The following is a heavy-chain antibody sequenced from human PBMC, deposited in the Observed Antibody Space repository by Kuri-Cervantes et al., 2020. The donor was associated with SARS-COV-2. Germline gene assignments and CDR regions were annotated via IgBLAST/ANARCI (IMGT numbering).Heavy chain of an antibody. D-gene: IGHD4-23*01. J-gene: IGHJ6*02. Sequence: SETLSLTCTVSGGSISSYYWSWIRQPPGKGLEWIGYIYYSGSTNYNPSLKSRVTISVDTSKNQFSLKLSSVTAADTAVYYCARDGGGARDDYYGMDVWGQGTTVTVSS. CDR2: IYYSGST. CDR1: GGSISSYY. CDR3: ARDGGGARDDYYGMDV. V-gene: IGHV4-59*01.